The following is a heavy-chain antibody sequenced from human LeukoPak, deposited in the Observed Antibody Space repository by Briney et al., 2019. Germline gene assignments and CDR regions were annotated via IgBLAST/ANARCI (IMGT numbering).Heavy chain of an antibody. V-gene: IGHV3-9*01. CDR2: ISWNSGSI. CDR1: GFTFNSYA. J-gene: IGHJ6*02. CDR3: TKEGVVVVAATLYYYYGMDV. Sequence: PGGSLRLSCAASGFTFNSYAMHWVRQAPGKGLEWVSGISWNSGSIGYADSVKGRFTISRDNAKNSLYLQMNSLRAEDTALYYCTKEGVVVVAATLYYYYGMDVWGQGTTVTVSS. D-gene: IGHD2-15*01.